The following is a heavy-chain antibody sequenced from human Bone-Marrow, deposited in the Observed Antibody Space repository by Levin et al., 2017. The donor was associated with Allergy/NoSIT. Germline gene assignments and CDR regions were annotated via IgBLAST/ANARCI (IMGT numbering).Heavy chain of an antibody. D-gene: IGHD4-17*01. Sequence: SQTLSLTCNVSGVSISSYFWTWIRQSPGGGLEWIGYIYYTGNTKQNPSLKSRATMSVDTSKNHISLNLRSVTAADTAVYYCARRGDYGDYDSWGQGTLVTVSS. CDR1: GVSISSYF. CDR3: ARRGDYGDYDS. J-gene: IGHJ4*02. V-gene: IGHV4-59*08. CDR2: IYYTGNT.